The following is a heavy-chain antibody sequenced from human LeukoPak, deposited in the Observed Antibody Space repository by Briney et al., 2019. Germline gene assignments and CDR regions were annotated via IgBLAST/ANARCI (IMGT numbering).Heavy chain of an antibody. D-gene: IGHD3-10*01. Sequence: GGSLRLSCAASGFTFSNYWMHWVRQAPGKGLVWVSRIDNGGSDTRHADSVKGRFTISRDNAKNTLYLQMNSLRAEDTAVYYCARGLGVSFYFDYWGQGTLVTVSS. V-gene: IGHV3-74*01. CDR1: GFTFSNYW. J-gene: IGHJ4*02. CDR3: ARGLGVSFYFDY. CDR2: IDNGGSDT.